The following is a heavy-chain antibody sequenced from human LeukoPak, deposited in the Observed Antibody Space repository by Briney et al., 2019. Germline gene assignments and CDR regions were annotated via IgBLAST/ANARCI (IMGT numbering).Heavy chain of an antibody. V-gene: IGHV3-23*01. CDR2: ISGSGGST. D-gene: IGHD3-9*01. CDR1: GFTFSSYA. CDR3: AKSIPRYFDWLFSSFDY. J-gene: IGHJ4*02. Sequence: TGGSLRLSCAASGFTFSSYAMSWVRQAPGKGLEWVSAISGSGGSTYYADSVKGRFTISRDNSKNTLYLQMNSLRAEDTAVYYCAKSIPRYFDWLFSSFDYWGQGTLVTVSS.